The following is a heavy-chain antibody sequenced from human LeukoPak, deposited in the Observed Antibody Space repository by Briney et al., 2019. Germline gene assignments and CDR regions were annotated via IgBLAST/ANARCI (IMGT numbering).Heavy chain of an antibody. CDR2: IYYSGST. J-gene: IGHJ4*02. Sequence: GSLRLSCAASGFTVSSNYMSWVRQAPGKGLEWIGSIYYSGSTYYNPSLKSRVTISVDTSKNQFSLRLSFVTAADPAVYYCVRETGRVFDYWGQGILVTVSS. V-gene: IGHV4-39*07. CDR3: VRETGRVFDY. CDR1: GFTVSSNY.